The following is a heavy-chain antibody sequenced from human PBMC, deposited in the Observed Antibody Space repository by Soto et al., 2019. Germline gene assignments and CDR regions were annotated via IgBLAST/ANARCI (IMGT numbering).Heavy chain of an antibody. CDR2: ISAYNYNT. J-gene: IGHJ4*02. D-gene: IGHD3-16*01. CDR1: GYTCHNYG. Sequence: ASVKVSCRASGYTCHNYGVSWVRHAPGQGLEWMGRISAYNYNTHYSQNFEGRVTMTTDTSTSTAYMELRSLRSDDTAIYYCARLKGGFRLVLDYSGQGTQVTVPS. CDR3: ARLKGGFRLVLDY. V-gene: IGHV1-18*01.